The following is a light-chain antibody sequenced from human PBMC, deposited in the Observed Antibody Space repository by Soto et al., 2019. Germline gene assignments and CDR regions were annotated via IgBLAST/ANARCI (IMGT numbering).Light chain of an antibody. CDR2: STT. CDR3: VLYMGSGIWV. J-gene: IGLJ3*02. V-gene: IGLV8-61*01. CDR1: SGSVSTSYY. Sequence: QTVVTQEPSFSVSPGRTVTLTCGLSSGSVSTSYYPSWYQQTPGQAPRTLIYSTTTRSSGVPDRFSGSILGNKAALTITGAQSDDESAYYCVLYMGSGIWVFGGGTKLTVL.